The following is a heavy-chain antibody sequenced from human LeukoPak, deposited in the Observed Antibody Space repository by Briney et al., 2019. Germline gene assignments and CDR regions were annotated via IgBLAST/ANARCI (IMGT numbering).Heavy chain of an antibody. V-gene: IGHV1-69*06. CDR1: GGTFSSYA. CDR2: IIPIFGTA. Sequence: SVTVSCKASGGTFSSYAISWVRQAPGQGLEWMGGIIPIFGTANYAQKFQGRVTITADKSTSTAYMELSSLRSEDTAVYYCARLDGAYYYMDVWGKGTTVTVSS. D-gene: IGHD5-24*01. J-gene: IGHJ6*03. CDR3: ARLDGAYYYMDV.